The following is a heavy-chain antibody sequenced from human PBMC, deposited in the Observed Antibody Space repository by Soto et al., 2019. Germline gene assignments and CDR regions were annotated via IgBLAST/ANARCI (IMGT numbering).Heavy chain of an antibody. Sequence: QVQLQESGPGLVKPSQTLSLTCTVSGGSISTVDYWWSWIRQSPDMGLEWIGDTYDGGRTYNNPSLESRVTTSVDTSRSQLSLTLSSVSAADTAVYYCARGPSGDKVDSWGQGTLVTVS. CDR2: TYDGGRT. CDR3: ARGPSGDKVDS. D-gene: IGHD7-27*01. V-gene: IGHV4-30-4*01. J-gene: IGHJ4*02. CDR1: GGSISTVDYW.